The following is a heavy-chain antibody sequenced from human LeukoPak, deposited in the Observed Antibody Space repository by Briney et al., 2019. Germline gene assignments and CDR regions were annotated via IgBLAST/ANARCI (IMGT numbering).Heavy chain of an antibody. J-gene: IGHJ3*02. CDR1: GGSISRGGYY. Sequence: SQTLSLPCTVSGGSISRGGYYWSWIRQHPGKGLEWIGYIYYSGSTYYNPSLKSRVTISVDTSKNQFSLKLSSVTAADTAVYYCARDGSDYGAFDIWGQGTMVTVSS. V-gene: IGHV4-31*03. CDR3: ARDGSDYGAFDI. CDR2: IYYSGST. D-gene: IGHD4-17*01.